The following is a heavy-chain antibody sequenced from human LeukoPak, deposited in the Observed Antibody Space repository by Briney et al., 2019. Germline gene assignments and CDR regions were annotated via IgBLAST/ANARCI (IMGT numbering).Heavy chain of an antibody. D-gene: IGHD3-22*01. CDR2: ISSSSSSI. Sequence: PGGSLRLSCAASGFTFRSYSMNWVRQAPGKGLEWVSSISSSSSSIYYADSVKGRFTISRDNAKNSLYLQMNSLRAEDTAVYYCATLDHYDSSGYHYTWGQGTLVTVSS. CDR3: ATLDHYDSSGYHYT. V-gene: IGHV3-21*01. CDR1: GFTFRSYS. J-gene: IGHJ5*02.